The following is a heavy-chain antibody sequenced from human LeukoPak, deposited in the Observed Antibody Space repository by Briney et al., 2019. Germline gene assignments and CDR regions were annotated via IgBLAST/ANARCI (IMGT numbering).Heavy chain of an antibody. Sequence: TASETLSLTCTVSGDSINSNNYYWGWIRQPPGKGLEWIGSIYDSGSTYYNPSLKSRVTISVDTSKNQFSLKLSSVTAADTAVYYCARERGSSSWYQLDYWGQGTLVTVSS. D-gene: IGHD6-13*01. CDR2: IYDSGST. V-gene: IGHV4-39*07. CDR1: GDSINSNNYY. CDR3: ARERGSSSWYQLDY. J-gene: IGHJ4*02.